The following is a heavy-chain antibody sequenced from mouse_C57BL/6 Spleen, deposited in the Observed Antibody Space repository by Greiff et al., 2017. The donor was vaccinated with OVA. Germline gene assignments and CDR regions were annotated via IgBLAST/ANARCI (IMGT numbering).Heavy chain of an antibody. V-gene: IGHV5-17*01. CDR2: ISSGSSTI. CDR1: GFTFSDYG. J-gene: IGHJ4*01. D-gene: IGHD2-12*01. CDR3: AKRPPYYAMDY. Sequence: EVMLVESGGGLVKPGGSLKLSCAASGFTFSDYGMHWVRQAPEKGLEWVAYISSGSSTIYYAAKVKGRFTISRDNAKNTLFLQMTSLRSEDTAMYYCAKRPPYYAMDYWGQGTSVTVSS.